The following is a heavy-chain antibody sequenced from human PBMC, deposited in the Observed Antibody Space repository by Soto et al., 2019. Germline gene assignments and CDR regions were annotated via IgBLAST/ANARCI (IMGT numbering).Heavy chain of an antibody. CDR1: GFTFSSYA. CDR3: AGQLTGYSSGGLND. D-gene: IGHD6-19*01. J-gene: IGHJ4*02. Sequence: QVQLVESGGGVVQPGRSLRRSCAASGFTFSSYAMHWVRQAPGKGLEWVAVISYDGSNKYYADSVKGRFTISRDNSKNTLYLQMNSLRAEDTAVYYCAGQLTGYSSGGLNDWGQGTLVTVSS. CDR2: ISYDGSNK. V-gene: IGHV3-30-3*01.